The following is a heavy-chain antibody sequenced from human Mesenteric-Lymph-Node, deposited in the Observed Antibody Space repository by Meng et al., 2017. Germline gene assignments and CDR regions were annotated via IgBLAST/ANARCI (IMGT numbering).Heavy chain of an antibody. CDR2: IYHTGTA. V-gene: IGHV4-38-2*02. Sequence: SETLSLTCTVSGSSIITTYYWGWIRQPPGEGLEWIGTIYHTGTAFYNPSLRSRVSISVDTSKNQFSLKLTSVTAADTATYFCARISVSGWPYWGQGMLVTVSS. D-gene: IGHD6-19*01. CDR1: GSSIITTYY. J-gene: IGHJ4*02. CDR3: ARISVSGWPY.